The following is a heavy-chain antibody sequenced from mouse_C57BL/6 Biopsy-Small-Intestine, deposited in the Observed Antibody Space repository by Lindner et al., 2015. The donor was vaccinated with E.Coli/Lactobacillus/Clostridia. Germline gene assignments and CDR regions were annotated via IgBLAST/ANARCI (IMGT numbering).Heavy chain of an antibody. CDR1: GYSFTSYG. J-gene: IGHJ4*01. V-gene: IGHV1-64*01. Sequence: SVKVSCKTSGYSFTSYGIAWVRQAPGQGLELMGWNSTYSGNTNYEQKLQGRVTMTKGTSTSTAYMELRNLRSDDTAVYYCARVDEDTAAVLFDYWGQGTPVTVSS. D-gene: IGHD3-1*01. CDR3: ARVDEDTAAVLFDY. CDR2: NSTYSGNT.